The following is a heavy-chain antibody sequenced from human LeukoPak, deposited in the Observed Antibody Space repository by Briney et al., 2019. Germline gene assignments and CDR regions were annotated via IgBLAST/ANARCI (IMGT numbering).Heavy chain of an antibody. CDR1: GFTFDDYX. J-gene: IGHJ4*02. CDR2: ISNNGCST. CDR3: ANVPFDY. Sequence: GGSXXLXXAXXGFTFDDYXMHWVRQAPGKGLEWVSLISNNGCSTYYADSVKGRFTISRDNSKNSLYLQMNSLRTEDTALYYCANVPFDYWGQGTLVTVSS. V-gene: IGHV3-43*02. D-gene: IGHD2-2*01.